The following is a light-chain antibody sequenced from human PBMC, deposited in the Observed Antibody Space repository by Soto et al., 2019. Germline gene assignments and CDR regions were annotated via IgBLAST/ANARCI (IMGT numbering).Light chain of an antibody. J-gene: IGKJ1*01. Sequence: AIQMTQSPSSLYASVGDRVTITCRASQGIRTELGWYQQKPGKAPRLLIYGASTLQGGVPSRFSGSGSGTDFTLTLSSLQPEDFATYYCLQDNSYPLTFGQGTKVEIK. V-gene: IGKV1-6*01. CDR2: GAS. CDR1: QGIRTE. CDR3: LQDNSYPLT.